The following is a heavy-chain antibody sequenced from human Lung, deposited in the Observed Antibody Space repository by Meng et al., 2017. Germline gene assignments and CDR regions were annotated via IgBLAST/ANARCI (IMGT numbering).Heavy chain of an antibody. D-gene: IGHD4-11*01. J-gene: IGHJ4*02. Sequence: QVPLPSLRYEFLQPSEYRSRPCVFTRGAFTAYLWSWIRPPTGKGLEWIGAINHSAGTHYNPSLESRATISVDTSQNNLSLKLSSVTAADSAVYYCARGPTTMAHDFDYWGQGTLVTVSS. CDR2: INHSAGT. CDR1: RGAFTAYL. V-gene: IGHV4-34*01. CDR3: ARGPTTMAHDFDY.